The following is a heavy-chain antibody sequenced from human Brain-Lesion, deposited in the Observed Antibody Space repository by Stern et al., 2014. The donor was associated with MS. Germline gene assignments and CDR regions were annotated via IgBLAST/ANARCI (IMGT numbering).Heavy chain of an antibody. CDR1: GGSISSSTYY. Sequence: QLVESGPGLVKPSETLSLTCTVSGGSISSSTYYWAWIRQPPGKGLEWIGHIYYSGFTYYNPSLKSRVTISVDMSKNQFPLKLSSVTAADTAIYYCARHDSVPRPSQLYSARDRGPGYFDYWGQGTLVTVSS. D-gene: IGHD1-26*01. V-gene: IGHV4-39*01. CDR3: ARHDSVPRPSQLYSARDRGPGYFDY. CDR2: IYYSGFT. J-gene: IGHJ4*02.